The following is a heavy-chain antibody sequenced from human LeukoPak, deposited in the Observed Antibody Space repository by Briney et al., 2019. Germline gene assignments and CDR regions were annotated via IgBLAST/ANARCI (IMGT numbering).Heavy chain of an antibody. Sequence: GSLRLSCAASGFTFRNYAMSWIRQPPGKGLEWIGEINHSGSTNYNPSLKSRVTISVDTSKNQFSLKLSSVTAADTAVYYCARDAVYGSGSYPGDYWGQGTLVTVSS. J-gene: IGHJ4*02. CDR3: ARDAVYGSGSYPGDY. CDR2: INHSGST. D-gene: IGHD3-10*01. V-gene: IGHV4-34*01. CDR1: GFTFRNYA.